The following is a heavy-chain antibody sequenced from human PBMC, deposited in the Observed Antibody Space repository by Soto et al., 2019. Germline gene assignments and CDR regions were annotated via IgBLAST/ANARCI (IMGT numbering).Heavy chain of an antibody. CDR3: AKVDGGFCSGGSCYTGHDAFDI. J-gene: IGHJ3*02. CDR2: ISGSGGST. D-gene: IGHD2-15*01. CDR1: GFTFSSYA. Sequence: EVQLLESGGGSVQPGGSLRLSCAASGFTFSSYAMSWVRQAPGKGLEWVSAISGSGGSTYYADSVKGRFTISRDNSKNTLYLQMNSLRAEDTAVYYCAKVDGGFCSGGSCYTGHDAFDIWGQGTMVTVSS. V-gene: IGHV3-23*01.